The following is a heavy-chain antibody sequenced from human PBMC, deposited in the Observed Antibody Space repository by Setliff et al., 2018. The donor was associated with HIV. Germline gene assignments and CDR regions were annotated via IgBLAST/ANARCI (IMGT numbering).Heavy chain of an antibody. Sequence: ASVKVSCKASGYTFTNYGVSWVRQAPGQGLEWMGGIIPIFGTTNYAQKFQGRVTITADESTSTAYMELSSLRSEDTAVYYCARVGKYYYDATGPDFDHWGQGTLVTVSS. J-gene: IGHJ4*02. CDR1: GYTFTNYG. V-gene: IGHV1-69*13. CDR2: IIPIFGTT. CDR3: ARVGKYYYDATGPDFDH. D-gene: IGHD3-22*01.